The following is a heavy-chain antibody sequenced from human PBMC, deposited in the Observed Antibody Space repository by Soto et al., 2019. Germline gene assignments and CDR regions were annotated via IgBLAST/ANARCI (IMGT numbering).Heavy chain of an antibody. CDR2: IYYSGST. CDR1: GGSISSYY. D-gene: IGHD6-13*01. CDR3: ARHGRAAAGISYYYYYMDV. V-gene: IGHV4-59*08. J-gene: IGHJ6*03. Sequence: SETLSLTCTVSGGSISSYYWSWVRQPPGKGLEWIGYIYYSGSTNYNPSLKSRVTISVDTSKNQFSLKLSSVTAADTAVYYCARHGRAAAGISYYYYYMDVWGKGTTVTVSS.